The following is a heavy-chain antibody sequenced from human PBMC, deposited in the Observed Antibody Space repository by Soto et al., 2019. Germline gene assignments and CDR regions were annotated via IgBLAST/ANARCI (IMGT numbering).Heavy chain of an antibody. Sequence: GESLRLACAASGFTFSSYAMSWVRQAPGKGLEWVSAISVSGGSSYYADSVKGRFTISRDNSKNTLYLQMNSLRAEDTAVYYCAKGRSVTTVVTRSYWYFELWGRGTLVTVSS. CDR2: ISVSGGSS. D-gene: IGHD4-17*01. J-gene: IGHJ2*01. V-gene: IGHV3-23*01. CDR3: AKGRSVTTVVTRSYWYFEL. CDR1: GFTFSSYA.